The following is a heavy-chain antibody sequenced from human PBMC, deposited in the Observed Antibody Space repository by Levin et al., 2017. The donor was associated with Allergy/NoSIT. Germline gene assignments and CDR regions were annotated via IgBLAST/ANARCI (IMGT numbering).Heavy chain of an antibody. J-gene: IGHJ4*02. CDR2: IYYSGST. CDR1: GGSISSGGYY. V-gene: IGHV4-31*03. D-gene: IGHD5-18*01. Sequence: PSETLSLTCTVSGGSISSGGYYWSWIRQHPGKGLEWIGYIYYSGSTYYNPSLKSRVTISVDTSKNQFSLKLSSVTAADTAVYYCARAGIQLWDNHFDYWGQGTLVTVSS. CDR3: ARAGIQLWDNHFDY.